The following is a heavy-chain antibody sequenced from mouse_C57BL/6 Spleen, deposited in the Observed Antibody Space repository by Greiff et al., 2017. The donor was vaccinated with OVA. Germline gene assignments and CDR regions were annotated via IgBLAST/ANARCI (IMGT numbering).Heavy chain of an antibody. J-gene: IGHJ2*01. V-gene: IGHV1-50*01. CDR2: IDPSDSYT. CDR1: GYTFTSYW. CDR3: ARSGEDYCDD. D-gene: IGHD3-2*02. Sequence: QVQLQQPGAELVKPGASVKLSCKASGYTFTSYWMQWVKQRPGQGLEWIGEIDPSDSYTNYNQKFKGKATLTVDTSSSTAYMQLSSLTSEDSAVYYCARSGEDYCDDWGQGTTLTVSS.